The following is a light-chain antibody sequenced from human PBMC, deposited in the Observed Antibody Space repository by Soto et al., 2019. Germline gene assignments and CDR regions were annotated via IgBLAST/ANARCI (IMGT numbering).Light chain of an antibody. CDR3: PQSYSTPPHS. Sequence: DIQMTQSPSSLSASVGDRVTITCRASQSISSYLNWYQQKPGKAPKLLIYAASSLQSGVPSRFSGSGSGTDLTLTISTLQPEDSATYCCPQSYSTPPHSFGQGTTLEIK. J-gene: IGKJ2*01. CDR2: AAS. V-gene: IGKV1-39*01. CDR1: QSISSY.